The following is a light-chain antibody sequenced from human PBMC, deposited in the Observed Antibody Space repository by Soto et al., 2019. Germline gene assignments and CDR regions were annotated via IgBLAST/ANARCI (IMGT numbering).Light chain of an antibody. CDR1: QSVLYSPNNKNY. CDR3: HQYANSPWT. Sequence: DIVMTQSPDSLALSLGERATINCKSSQSVLYSPNNKNYLAWYQQKPGQPPKLLLYWASMRESGVPDRFSGSASGTDFTLTISSLQAEDVAVYYCHQYANSPWTFGPGTKVEIK. J-gene: IGKJ1*01. CDR2: WAS. V-gene: IGKV4-1*01.